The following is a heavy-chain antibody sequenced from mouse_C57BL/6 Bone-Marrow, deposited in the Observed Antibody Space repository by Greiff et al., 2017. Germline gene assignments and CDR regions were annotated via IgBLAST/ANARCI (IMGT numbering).Heavy chain of an antibody. CDR2: IDPSDSYT. J-gene: IGHJ2*01. CDR3: AITTVDY. CDR1: GYTFTSYW. V-gene: IGHV1-59*01. Sequence: VQLQQPGAELVRPGTSVKLSCKASGYTFTSYWMHWVKQRPGQGLEWIGVIDPSDSYTNYNQKFKGKATLTVDTSSSTAYMQLSSLTSEDSAVYYCAITTVDYWGQGTTLTVSS. D-gene: IGHD1-1*01.